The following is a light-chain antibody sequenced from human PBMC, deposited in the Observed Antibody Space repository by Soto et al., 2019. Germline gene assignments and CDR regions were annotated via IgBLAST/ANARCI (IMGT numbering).Light chain of an antibody. V-gene: IGKV3-20*01. CDR1: QSVSSSF. Sequence: EIVLTQSPGTLSLSPGERATLSCRASQSVSSSFLSWYQQKRGQAPRLLMFGAPSRATGIPDRFSGSGSGTDFTLTIYRLEPEDFAVYYCQQSGYSPITFGQGTRLEIK. CDR3: QQSGYSPIT. J-gene: IGKJ5*01. CDR2: GAP.